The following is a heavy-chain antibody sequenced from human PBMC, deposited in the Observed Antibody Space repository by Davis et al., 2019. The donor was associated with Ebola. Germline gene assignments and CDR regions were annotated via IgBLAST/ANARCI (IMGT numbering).Heavy chain of an antibody. J-gene: IGHJ6*03. D-gene: IGHD2/OR15-2a*01. CDR2: INPNSGDT. CDR3: ARMIEDSTVFNYFYMDV. V-gene: IGHV1-2*02. CDR1: GYIFTTYY. Sequence: ASVKVSCKASGYIFTTYYMHWLRQAPGQGFEWMGWINPNSGDTKYAQKFQGRVTMTTDTSTGTGYIEVRSLRSDDSAIYYCARMIEDSTVFNYFYMDVWGKGTTVTVSS.